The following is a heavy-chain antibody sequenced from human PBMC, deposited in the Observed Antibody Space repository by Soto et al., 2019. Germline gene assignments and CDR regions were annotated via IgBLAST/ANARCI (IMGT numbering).Heavy chain of an antibody. CDR1: GFTLGDYA. J-gene: IGHJ4*02. CDR2: IRSKAYGGTT. Sequence: LIVSCTPSGFTLGDYAISWVRHAPVKLLEWVGFIRSKAYGGTTEYAASVKGRFTISRDDSKSIAYLQMNSLKTEDTAVYYCTAGKLYPSLDFDYWGQGTLVTVSS. CDR3: TAGKLYPSLDFDY. V-gene: IGHV3-49*04. D-gene: IGHD2-8*01.